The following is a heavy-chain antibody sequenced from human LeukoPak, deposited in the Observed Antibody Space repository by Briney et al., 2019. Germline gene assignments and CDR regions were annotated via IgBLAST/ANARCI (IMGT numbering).Heavy chain of an antibody. CDR2: ITSGGGST. Sequence: GGSLRLSCAASGFTFSSYAMSWVRQAPGKGLEWVSMITSGGGSTYHADSVKGRFTISRDNYKNTLYLQMTSLRAEDTAVYYCTKDHPDCRGTSCLLFDSWGQGTLVTVSS. CDR1: GFTFSSYA. CDR3: TKDHPDCRGTSCLLFDS. V-gene: IGHV3-23*01. D-gene: IGHD2-2*01. J-gene: IGHJ4*02.